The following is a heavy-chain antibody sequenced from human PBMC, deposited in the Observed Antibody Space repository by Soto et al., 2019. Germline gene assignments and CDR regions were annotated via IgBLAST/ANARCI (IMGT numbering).Heavy chain of an antibody. CDR2: IYYSGST. Sequence: QVQLQESGPGLVKPSQTLSLTCTVSGGSISSGGYYWSWIRQHPGKGLEWIGNIYYSGSTYYNPSPKSRVTRSVDTSKTHFSVKLRSLPAADPAVYYCARADCSGGGCYSIARWFDPWGQGTLVTVSS. CDR3: ARADCSGGGCYSIARWFDP. V-gene: IGHV4-31*03. CDR1: GGSISSGGYY. D-gene: IGHD2-15*01. J-gene: IGHJ5*02.